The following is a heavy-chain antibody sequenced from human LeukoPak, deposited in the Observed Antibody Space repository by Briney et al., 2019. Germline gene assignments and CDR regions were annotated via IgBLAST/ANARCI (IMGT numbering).Heavy chain of an antibody. D-gene: IGHD6-13*01. Sequence: SGTRSPTCAVSGESISSSNWWSWVRQPPGKGLEWIGYIHYSGSNNYNPSLKSRVTISVDTSKKQFSLNLSSVTAADTAMYYCARLGPAALGTVDYWGQGTLVTVSS. V-gene: IGHV4-4*02. J-gene: IGHJ4*02. CDR1: GESISSSNW. CDR3: ARLGPAALGTVDY. CDR2: IHYSGSN.